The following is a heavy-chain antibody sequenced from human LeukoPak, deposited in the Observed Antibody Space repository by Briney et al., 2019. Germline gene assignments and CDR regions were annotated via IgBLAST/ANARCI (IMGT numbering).Heavy chain of an antibody. J-gene: IGHJ4*02. D-gene: IGHD2-15*01. V-gene: IGHV3-48*02. CDR1: GFTFNSYS. CDR2: ISSSSSSI. CDR3: ATSRGYDFDY. Sequence: GGSLGLSCAASGFTFNSYSMTWVRQAPGKGLEWVAYISSSSSSIYYADSVRGRFTISRDNAENSLYLEMNSLRDEDTAVYYCATSRGYDFDYWGQGTLVTVSS.